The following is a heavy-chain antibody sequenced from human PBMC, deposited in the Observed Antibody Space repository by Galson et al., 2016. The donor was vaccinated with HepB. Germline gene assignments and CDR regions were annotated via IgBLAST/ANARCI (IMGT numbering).Heavy chain of an antibody. D-gene: IGHD3-22*01. CDR2: INSDGSET. CDR3: ARGMIVIVYEIDV. J-gene: IGHJ6*02. V-gene: IGHV3-74*01. CDR1: GFTFSSYW. Sequence: SLRLSCAASGFTFSSYWIHWVRQEPGKGLVWVSRINSDGSETNYEDSVKGRFIISRDNAKNTVYLQMNSLRAEETAVYYCARGMIVIVYEIDVWGQGTTVTVSS.